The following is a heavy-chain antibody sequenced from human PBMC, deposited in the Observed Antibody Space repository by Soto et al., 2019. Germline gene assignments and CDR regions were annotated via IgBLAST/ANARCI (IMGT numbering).Heavy chain of an antibody. CDR2: INPSGGTT. CDR1: GYTFTTYY. J-gene: IGHJ4*02. D-gene: IGHD3-10*01. CDR3: ARGYFAS. V-gene: IGHV1-46*01. Sequence: ASVKVSCKASGYTFTTYYIHWVRQAPGQWLEWMGIINPSGGTTSYVHKFQGRVTMTRDTSTSTVYIELSSLRSEDTAVYYCARGYFASWGQGTMVTFSS.